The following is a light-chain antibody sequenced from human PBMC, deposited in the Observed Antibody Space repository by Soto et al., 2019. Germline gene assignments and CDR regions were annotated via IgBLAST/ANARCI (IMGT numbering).Light chain of an antibody. Sequence: EIVLTQSPGTLSLSPGERATLSCRASQSASSNYLARYQQKPGQAPRLLIYAASTRATGIPDRFSGSGSGTDFTLTISSLQPEDFVTYYCQQSYSTPPFTFGPGTKVDIK. CDR1: QSASSNY. V-gene: IGKV3-20*01. J-gene: IGKJ3*01. CDR2: AAS. CDR3: QQSYSTPPFT.